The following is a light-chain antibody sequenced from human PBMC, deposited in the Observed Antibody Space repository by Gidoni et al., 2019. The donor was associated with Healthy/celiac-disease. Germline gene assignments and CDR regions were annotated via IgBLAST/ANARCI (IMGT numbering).Light chain of an antibody. Sequence: DIQMTQSPSSLSASVGDRVTITCRASQSISSYLNRDQQKPGKSPKLLIYAASSLQSGVPSRFSGSVSGTAFTLTISSLQPEDFATYYCQQSYSTPFTFGPGTKVDIK. CDR2: AAS. CDR3: QQSYSTPFT. V-gene: IGKV1-39*01. CDR1: QSISSY. J-gene: IGKJ3*01.